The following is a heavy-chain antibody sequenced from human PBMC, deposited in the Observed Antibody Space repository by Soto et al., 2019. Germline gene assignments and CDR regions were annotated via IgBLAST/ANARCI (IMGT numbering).Heavy chain of an antibody. V-gene: IGHV4-61*01. CDR1: GGSVSSGSYY. J-gene: IGHJ6*02. CDR3: ARDSWRWLQLRYYYYGMDV. CDR2: IYYSGST. Sequence: QVQLQESGPGLVKPSETLSLTCTVSGGSVSSGSYYWSWIRQPPGKGLEWIGYIYYSGSTNYNPSLKSRVTISVDSSKNQFSLKLSYVTAADTAVYYCARDSWRWLQLRYYYYGMDVWGQGTTVTVSS. D-gene: IGHD5-12*01.